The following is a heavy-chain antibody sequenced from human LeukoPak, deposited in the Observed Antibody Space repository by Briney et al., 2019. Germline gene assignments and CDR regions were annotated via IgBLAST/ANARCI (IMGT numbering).Heavy chain of an antibody. Sequence: GGSLRLSCAASGFTFSSYAMSWVRQAPGKGLEGVSAISGSGGSTYYADSVKGRFTISGDNSKNTLYLQMNSLRAEDTAVYYCAKLPLRTYYYGSGSLAVWGQGTLVTVSS. J-gene: IGHJ4*02. CDR2: ISGSGGST. CDR1: GFTFSSYA. V-gene: IGHV3-23*01. D-gene: IGHD3-10*01. CDR3: AKLPLRTYYYGSGSLAV.